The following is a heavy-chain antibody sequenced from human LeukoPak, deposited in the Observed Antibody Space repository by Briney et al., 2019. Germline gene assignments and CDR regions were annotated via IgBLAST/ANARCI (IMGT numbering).Heavy chain of an antibody. V-gene: IGHV3-11*04. Sequence: GGSLRLSCAASGFTLSDYNMRWIRQAPGKGLEWVSYISSSGSTIYYADSVKGRFTISRDNAKNSLYLQMNSLRAEDTAVYYCAELGITMIGGVWGKGTTVTISS. D-gene: IGHD3-10*02. J-gene: IGHJ6*04. CDR2: ISSSGSTI. CDR3: AELGITMIGGV. CDR1: GFTLSDYN.